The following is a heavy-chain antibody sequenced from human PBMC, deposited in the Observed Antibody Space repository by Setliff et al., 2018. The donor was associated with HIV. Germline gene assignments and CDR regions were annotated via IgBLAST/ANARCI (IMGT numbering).Heavy chain of an antibody. CDR3: AKNPTGTYYYESTGSNWFDR. D-gene: IGHD3-22*01. J-gene: IGHJ5*02. CDR1: GFPLYTYA. V-gene: IGHV3-23*01. Sequence: PGGSLRLSCEASGFPLYTYAMSCVRQTPGKGLEWVSAAGYSGASTYYADSVKGRFTISRDNSKNTLYLQMNSLRGDDTGVYYCAKNPTGTYYYESTGSNWFDRWGQGALVTVSS. CDR2: AGYSGAST.